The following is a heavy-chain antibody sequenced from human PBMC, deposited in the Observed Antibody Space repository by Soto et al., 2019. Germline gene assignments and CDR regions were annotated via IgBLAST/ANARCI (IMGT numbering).Heavy chain of an antibody. CDR3: ARHGCSGGSCHYYMDV. J-gene: IGHJ6*03. CDR1: GGSISSYY. D-gene: IGHD2-15*01. Sequence: SLTCTVSGGSISSYYWSWIRQPPGKGLEWIGYIYYSGSTNYNPSLKSRVTISVDTSKNQFSLKLSSVTAADTAVYYCARHGCSGGSCHYYMDVWGKGTTVTVSS. CDR2: IYYSGST. V-gene: IGHV4-59*08.